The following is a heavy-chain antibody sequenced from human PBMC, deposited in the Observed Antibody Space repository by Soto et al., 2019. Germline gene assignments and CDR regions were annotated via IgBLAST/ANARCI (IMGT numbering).Heavy chain of an antibody. J-gene: IGHJ3*02. D-gene: IGHD1-1*01. CDR3: ARFPTGTHAFDI. V-gene: IGHV3-11*06. Sequence: GGSLRLSCAASGFTFSDYYMSWIRQAPGKGLEWVSYISSSSSYTNYADSVKGRFTISRDNAKNSLYLQMNSLRAEDTAAYYCARFPTGTHAFDIWGQGXMVTVSS. CDR2: ISSSSSYT. CDR1: GFTFSDYY.